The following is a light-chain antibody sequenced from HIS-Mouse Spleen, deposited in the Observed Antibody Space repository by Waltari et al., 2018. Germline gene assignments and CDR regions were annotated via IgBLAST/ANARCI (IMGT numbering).Light chain of an antibody. Sequence: QSALTQPASVSGSPGQSITISCTGTSTAVGSYNLVSWYQQHTGKAPKLMIYEGSKRPSGVSNRFSGSKSGNTASLTISGLQAEDEADYYCCSYAGSSTVVFGGGTKLTVL. J-gene: IGLJ2*01. CDR1: STAVGSYNL. V-gene: IGLV2-23*01. CDR2: EGS. CDR3: CSYAGSSTVV.